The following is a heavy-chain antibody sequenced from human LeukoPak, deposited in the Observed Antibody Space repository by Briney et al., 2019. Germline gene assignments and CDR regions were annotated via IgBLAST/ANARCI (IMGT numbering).Heavy chain of an antibody. CDR3: AREWQLVFGH. CDR2: ISSSSSYI. CDR1: GFTFSSYS. V-gene: IGHV3-21*01. Sequence: PGGSLRLSCAASGFTFSSYSTNWVRQAPGKGLEWVSSISSSSSYIYYADSVKGRFTISRDNAKNSLYLQMNSLRAEDTAVYYCAREWQLVFGHWGQGTLVTVSS. J-gene: IGHJ4*02. D-gene: IGHD6-6*01.